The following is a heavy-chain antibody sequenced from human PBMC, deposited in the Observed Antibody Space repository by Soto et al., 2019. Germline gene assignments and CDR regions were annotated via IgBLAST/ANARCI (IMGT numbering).Heavy chain of an antibody. V-gene: IGHV3-53*01. CDR3: TRAGSDPGNFYISNYYAMDV. CDR1: GFSVSSDY. CDR2: IYSGGDT. J-gene: IGHJ6*02. Sequence: PGGSLRLSCAASGFSVSSDYMSWVRQAPGKGLEWVSLIYSGGDTYYADSVKGRFTISRDISSTTIYLHMTSLRADETAIYYCTRAGSDPGNFYISNYYAMDVWGRGTTVTVSS. D-gene: IGHD3-10*01.